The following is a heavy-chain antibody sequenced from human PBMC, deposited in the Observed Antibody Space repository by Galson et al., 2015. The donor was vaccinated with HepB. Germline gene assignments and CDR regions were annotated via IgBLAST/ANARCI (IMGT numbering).Heavy chain of an antibody. CDR1: GFTFSSYA. CDR2: ISGSGGST. D-gene: IGHD5-18*01. V-gene: IGHV3-23*01. CDR3: AKAPSGYSYGYGFDY. J-gene: IGHJ4*02. Sequence: SLRLSCAASGFTFSSYAMSWVRQAPGKGLEWVSAISGSGGSTYYADSVKGRFTISRDNSKNTLYLQMNSLRAEDTAVYYCAKAPSGYSYGYGFDYWGQGTLVTVSS.